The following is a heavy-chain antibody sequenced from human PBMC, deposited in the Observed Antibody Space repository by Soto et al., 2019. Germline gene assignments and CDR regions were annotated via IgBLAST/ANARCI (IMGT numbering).Heavy chain of an antibody. CDR1: GFTFSSYA. CDR2: ISYDGSNK. D-gene: IGHD3-10*01. CDR3: ARAVRASSEKNYNGFDP. Sequence: VGSLRLSCAASGFTFSSYAMHWVRQAPGKGLEWVAVISYDGSNKYYADSVKGRFTISRDNSKNTLYLQMNSLRAEDTAVYYCARAVRASSEKNYNGFDPWGQGTLVTVSS. V-gene: IGHV3-30*04. J-gene: IGHJ5*02.